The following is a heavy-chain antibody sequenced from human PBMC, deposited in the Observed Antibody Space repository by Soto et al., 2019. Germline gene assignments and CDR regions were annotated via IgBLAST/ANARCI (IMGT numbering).Heavy chain of an antibody. CDR3: ATSNWFDP. V-gene: IGHV4-39*01. J-gene: IGHJ5*02. CDR2: IYYSGST. Sequence: QLQLQESGPGLVKPSETLSLTCTVSGGSISSRGYYWGWIRQPPGKGLEWIGTIYYSGSTYYNPSLXXXVSXSVDTSKNQFSLKLSSVTAADTAVYYCATSNWFDPWGQGTLVTVSS. CDR1: GGSISSRGYY.